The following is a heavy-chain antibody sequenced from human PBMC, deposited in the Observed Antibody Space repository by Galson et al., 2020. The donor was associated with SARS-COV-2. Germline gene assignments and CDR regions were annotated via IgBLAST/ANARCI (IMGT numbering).Heavy chain of an antibody. Sequence: ASVKVSCKASGYRFTGYYLYWLRQAPGQGLEYMGWINPSTGSASYVQKFQDRVTMTSDMSITTAFLKLSGLRFDDTAVYYCVRGLSGYWPYYYFYGMDVWGQGTTVTVSS. J-gene: IGHJ6*02. V-gene: IGHV1-2*02. CDR2: INPSTGSA. CDR1: GYRFTGYY. CDR3: VRGLSGYWPYYYFYGMDV. D-gene: IGHD2-8*02.